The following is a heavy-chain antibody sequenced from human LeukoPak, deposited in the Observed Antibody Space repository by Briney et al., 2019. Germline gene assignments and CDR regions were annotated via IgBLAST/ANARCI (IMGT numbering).Heavy chain of an antibody. CDR1: GFTFSSDS. CDR2: ISSSSSTI. V-gene: IGHV3-48*02. CDR3: ARVVVVAASFDAFDI. J-gene: IGHJ3*02. D-gene: IGHD2-15*01. Sequence: AGGSLRLSCSASGFTFSSDSMNWVRQAQGKGLKWVSYISSSSSTIYYADSVKGRFTISRDNAKNSLYLQMNSLRDEDTAVYCCARVVVVAASFDAFDIWGQGTMVTVSS.